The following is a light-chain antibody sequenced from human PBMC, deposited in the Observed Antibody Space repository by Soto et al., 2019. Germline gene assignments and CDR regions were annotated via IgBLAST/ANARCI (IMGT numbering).Light chain of an antibody. CDR3: QQCGSSPS. Sequence: EMVLTQSPGTLPLSPGERATLSCRASQSVSSSSLAWYQQKPGQAPRLLIYDTSSRATGIPDRFSGSGSGTDFTLVISRLEPEDFAVYYCQQCGSSPSFGQGTKVELK. CDR2: DTS. CDR1: QSVSSSS. V-gene: IGKV3-20*01. J-gene: IGKJ1*01.